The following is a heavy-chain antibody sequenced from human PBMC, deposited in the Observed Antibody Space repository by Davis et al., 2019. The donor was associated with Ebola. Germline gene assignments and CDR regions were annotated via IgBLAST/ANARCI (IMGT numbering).Heavy chain of an antibody. V-gene: IGHV3-21*04. D-gene: IGHD5-18*01. Sequence: GGSLRLSCAASGFIFSAYSMNWVRQAPGKGLEWVAFISTSSGSIYYADSVKGRFTISRDNSKNTLYLQMNSLRAEDTAVYYCVPGTWIRGQGTLVTVSS. CDR1: GFIFSAYS. J-gene: IGHJ4*02. CDR2: ISTSSGSI. CDR3: VPGTWI.